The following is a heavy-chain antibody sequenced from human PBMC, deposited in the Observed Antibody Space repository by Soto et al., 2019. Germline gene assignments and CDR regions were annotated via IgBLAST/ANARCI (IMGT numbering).Heavy chain of an antibody. J-gene: IGHJ4*02. Sequence: GGSLRLSCAASGFTFSDYYMTWIRQAPGKGLEWISYISSSGSIIYYADSVKGRFTISRDNAKNSLFLQMNSLRAEDTAVYYCARPNDYGDYLTYYFDYRGQRTLDTVSS. D-gene: IGHD4-17*01. V-gene: IGHV3-11*01. CDR2: ISSSGSII. CDR3: ARPNDYGDYLTYYFDY. CDR1: GFTFSDYY.